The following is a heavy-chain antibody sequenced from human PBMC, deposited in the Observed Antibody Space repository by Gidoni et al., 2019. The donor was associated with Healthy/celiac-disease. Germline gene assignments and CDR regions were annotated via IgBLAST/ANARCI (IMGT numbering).Heavy chain of an antibody. CDR2: IYYSGST. CDR3: ARRPSYGYGRVYIGWFDP. V-gene: IGHV4-39*01. CDR1: GGSISSSSYY. D-gene: IGHD5-18*01. Sequence: QLQLQESGPGLVKPSETLSLTCTVSGGSISSSSYYWGWIRRPPGKGLEWIGSIYYSGSTYYNPSLKSRVTISVDTSKKQFSLKLSSVTAAYTAVYYGARRPSYGYGRVYIGWFDPWGQGTLVTVSS. J-gene: IGHJ5*02.